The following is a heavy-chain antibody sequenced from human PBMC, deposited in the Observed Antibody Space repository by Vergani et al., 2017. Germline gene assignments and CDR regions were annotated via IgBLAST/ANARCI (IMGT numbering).Heavy chain of an antibody. V-gene: IGHV1-46*01. CDR1: GYTFSNYY. D-gene: IGHD4-17*01. J-gene: IGHJ6*02. CDR3: ATPQTVTTGGKEV. Sequence: QVQVVQSGAEVKKSGASVKVSCKTSGYTFSNYYMHWVRQAPGQGLEWMGIINPSGGHTNYAQKFQGRVTMTRDTSTSTVYMELSSLRSEDTAIYYCATPQTVTTGGKEVWGQGTTVIVSS. CDR2: INPSGGHT.